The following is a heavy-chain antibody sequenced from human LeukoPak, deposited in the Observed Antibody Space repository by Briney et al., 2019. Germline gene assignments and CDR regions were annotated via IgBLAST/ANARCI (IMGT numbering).Heavy chain of an antibody. V-gene: IGHV3-30-3*01. CDR1: GFTFSTYA. J-gene: IGHJ4*02. Sequence: GRSLRLSCAASGFTFSTYAVHWVRQAPGKGLEWVAVISYDGSNKYYTDSVKGRFTISRDNSKNTLYLQMSSLRTEDTAVYYCARDPATYSSGRWGGFDYWGQGTLVTVSS. D-gene: IGHD6-19*01. CDR3: ARDPATYSSGRWGGFDY. CDR2: ISYDGSNK.